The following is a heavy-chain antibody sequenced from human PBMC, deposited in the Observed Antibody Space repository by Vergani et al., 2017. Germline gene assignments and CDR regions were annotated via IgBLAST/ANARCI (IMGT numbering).Heavy chain of an antibody. J-gene: IGHJ4*02. Sequence: QVQLVQSGAEVKKPGSSVKVSCKASGGTFSSYTISWVRQAPGQGLEWMGRIIPILGIANYAQKFQGRVTITADKSTSTAYMELSSLRSEDTALYYWARQTYCSGGSCYGSSDYWGQGTLVTVSS. CDR3: ARQTYCSGGSCYGSSDY. V-gene: IGHV1-69*02. CDR1: GGTFSSYT. CDR2: IIPILGIA. D-gene: IGHD2-15*01.